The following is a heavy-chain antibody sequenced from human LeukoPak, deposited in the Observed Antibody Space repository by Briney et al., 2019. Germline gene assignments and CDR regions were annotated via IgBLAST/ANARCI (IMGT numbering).Heavy chain of an antibody. CDR1: GFTFSSNW. D-gene: IGHD4-17*01. CDR2: INNDGTTT. V-gene: IGHV3-74*03. CDR3: ARVPVTTVTNYFDY. Sequence: PGGSLRLSCAASGFTFSSNWMHWVRQAPGKGLVWVSRINNDGTTTTYADSVKGRFTISRDNAKNTLFLQMNSLRVEDTGVYYCARVPVTTVTNYFDYWGQGTLVTVSS. J-gene: IGHJ4*02.